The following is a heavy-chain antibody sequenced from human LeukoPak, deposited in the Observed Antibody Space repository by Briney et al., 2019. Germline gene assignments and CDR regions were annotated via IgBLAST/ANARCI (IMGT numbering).Heavy chain of an antibody. Sequence: GASVKVSCKASGYTFTGYYMHWVRQAPGQGLEWMGWINPNSGGTNYAQKFQGRVTMTRDTSISTAYMELSRLRSDDTAVYYCARGDYYGSGSYFRGVYFDYWGQGTLVTVSS. CDR1: GYTFTGYY. V-gene: IGHV1-2*02. CDR3: ARGDYYGSGSYFRGVYFDY. CDR2: INPNSGGT. J-gene: IGHJ4*02. D-gene: IGHD3-10*01.